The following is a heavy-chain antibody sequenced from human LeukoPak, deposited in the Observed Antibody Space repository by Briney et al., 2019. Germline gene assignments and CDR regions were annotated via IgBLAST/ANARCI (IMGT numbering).Heavy chain of an antibody. CDR3: ARVRRDYYDSSGYPSYYYFDY. D-gene: IGHD3-22*01. Sequence: SETLSLTCTVSGGSISSGGYYWSWIRQHPGKGLEWIGYIYYSGSTYYNPSLKSRVTISVDTSKNQFSLKLSSVTAADTAVYYCARVRRDYYDSSGYPSYYYFDYWGQGTLVTVSS. J-gene: IGHJ4*02. CDR1: GGSISSGGYY. V-gene: IGHV4-31*03. CDR2: IYYSGST.